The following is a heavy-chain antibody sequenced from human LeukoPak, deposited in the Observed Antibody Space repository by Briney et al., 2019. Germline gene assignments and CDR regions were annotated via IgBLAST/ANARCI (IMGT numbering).Heavy chain of an antibody. CDR1: GFTFSSYW. V-gene: IGHV3-7*01. D-gene: IGHD6-6*01. CDR3: ARDRVAARQWGYYYYMDV. CDR2: IKQDGSEK. J-gene: IGHJ6*03. Sequence: GGSLRLSCAASGFTFSSYWMSWVRQAPGKGLEWVANIKQDGSEKYYVDSVKGRFTISRDNAKNSLYLQMNSLRAEDTAVYYCARDRVAARQWGYYYYMDVWGKGTMVTVSS.